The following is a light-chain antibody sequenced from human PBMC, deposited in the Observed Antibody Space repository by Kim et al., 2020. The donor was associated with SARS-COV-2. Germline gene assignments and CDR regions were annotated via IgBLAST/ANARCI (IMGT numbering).Light chain of an antibody. J-gene: IGLJ3*02. V-gene: IGLV3-19*01. CDR2: GKN. CDR3: ISRDSSGNHLV. CDR1: SLRSYY. Sequence: SSELTQDPAVSVALGQTVRITCQGDSLRSYYASWYQKKPGQAPVLVIYGKNNRLSGILDRFSGSSSGTTASLTITGAQAEAEADYYCISRDSSGNHLVFG.